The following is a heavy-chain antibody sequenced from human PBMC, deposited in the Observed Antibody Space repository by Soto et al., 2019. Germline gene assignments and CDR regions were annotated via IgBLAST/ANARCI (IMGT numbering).Heavy chain of an antibody. CDR1: GFTFSSYA. CDR2: ISGSGGST. J-gene: IGHJ4*02. Sequence: GGSLRLSCAASGFTFSSYAMSWVRQAPGKGLEWVSAISGSGGSTYYADSGKGRFTISRDNSKNTLYLQMNSLRAEDTAVYYCAKDYSNYDGRFDYWGQGTLVTVSS. CDR3: AKDYSNYDGRFDY. V-gene: IGHV3-23*01. D-gene: IGHD4-4*01.